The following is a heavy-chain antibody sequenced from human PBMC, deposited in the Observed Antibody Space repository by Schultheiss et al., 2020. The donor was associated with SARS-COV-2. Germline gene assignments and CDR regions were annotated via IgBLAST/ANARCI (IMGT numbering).Heavy chain of an antibody. CDR3: ARGGVGSYFDY. J-gene: IGHJ4*02. CDR2: IKSKAGGEAT. D-gene: IGHD3-16*01. CDR1: GFTFSNAW. Sequence: GGSLRLSCAASGFTFSNAWMNWVRQAPGKGLEWVGRIKSKAGGEATDYAAPVKGRFTISRDDSKNTLYLQMNSLRAEDTAVYYCARGGVGSYFDYWGQGTLVTVSS. V-gene: IGHV3-15*07.